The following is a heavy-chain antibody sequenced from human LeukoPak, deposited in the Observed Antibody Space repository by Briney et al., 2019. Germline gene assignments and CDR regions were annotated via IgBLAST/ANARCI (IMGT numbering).Heavy chain of an antibody. J-gene: IGHJ6*03. V-gene: IGHV3-30*03. CDR3: ARGPSLDSSSDYYYYMDV. D-gene: IGHD6-6*01. CDR2: ISDDGNNKK. Sequence: GGSLTLSCVVSGFTFRSYGMHWVRQAPGRGLEWVAVISDDGNNKKYYADSMKGRFTISRDNSKNTLHLQMNSLRAGDTAVYYCARGPSLDSSSDYYYYMDVWGKGTTVTVSS. CDR1: GFTFRSYG.